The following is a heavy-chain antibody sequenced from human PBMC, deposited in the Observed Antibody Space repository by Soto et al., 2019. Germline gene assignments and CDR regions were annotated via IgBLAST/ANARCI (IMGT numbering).Heavy chain of an antibody. CDR1: GGSISSSNW. V-gene: IGHV4-4*02. J-gene: IGHJ4*02. CDR3: ARGSGYDNDD. D-gene: IGHD5-12*01. Sequence: PSETLSLTCAVSGGSISSSNWWSWVRQPPGKGLEWIGEIYHSGSTNYNPSLKSRVTISVDTSKNQFSLKLSSVTAADTAVYYCARGSGYDNDDWGQGTLVTVSS. CDR2: IYHSGST.